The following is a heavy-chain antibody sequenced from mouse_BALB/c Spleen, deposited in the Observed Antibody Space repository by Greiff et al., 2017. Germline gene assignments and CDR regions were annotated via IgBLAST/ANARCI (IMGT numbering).Heavy chain of an antibody. D-gene: IGHD2-14*01. V-gene: IGHV7-3*02. J-gene: IGHJ2*01. Sequence: DVHLVESGGGLVQPGGSLRLSCATSGFTFTDYYMSWVRQPPGKALEWLGFIRNKANGYTTEYSASVKGRFTISRDNSQSILYLQMNTLRAEDSATYYCARERYDRGFDYWGQGTTLTVSS. CDR3: ARERYDRGFDY. CDR1: GFTFTDYY. CDR2: IRNKANGYTT.